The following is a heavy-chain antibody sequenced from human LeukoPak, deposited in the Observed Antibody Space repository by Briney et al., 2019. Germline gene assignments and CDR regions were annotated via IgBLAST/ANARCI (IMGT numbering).Heavy chain of an antibody. V-gene: IGHV3-30*02. J-gene: IGHJ4*02. CDR3: ARDLTSGWYGFDY. CDR2: IRYDGSNK. CDR1: GFTFSSYG. D-gene: IGHD6-19*01. Sequence: PGGSLRLSCAASGFTFSSYGTHWVRQAPGKGLEWVAFIRYDGSNKYYADSVKGRFTISRDNSKNTLYLQMNSLRAEDTAVYYCARDLTSGWYGFDYWGQGTLVTVSS.